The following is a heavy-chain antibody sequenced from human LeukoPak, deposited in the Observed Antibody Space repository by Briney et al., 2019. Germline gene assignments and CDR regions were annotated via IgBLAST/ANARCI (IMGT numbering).Heavy chain of an antibody. CDR2: VYNSGST. CDR1: GGSISSSF. J-gene: IGHJ4*01. Sequence: PSETLSLTCTVSGGSISSSFWSWIRQPPGKGLEWIGYVYNSGSTSYNPSLKSRATISGDTSKNQFFLKLNSVTAADTAVYYCARPYSSGWYNSGLFDYWGQGTLVTVSS. V-gene: IGHV4-59*08. CDR3: ARPYSSGWYNSGLFDY. D-gene: IGHD6-19*01.